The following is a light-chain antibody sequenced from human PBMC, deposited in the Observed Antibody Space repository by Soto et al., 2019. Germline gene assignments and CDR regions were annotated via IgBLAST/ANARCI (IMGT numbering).Light chain of an antibody. CDR3: SAYTVSRTYV. J-gene: IGLJ1*01. CDR1: SSDVGAYNF. CDR2: NVY. Sequence: QSALTQPASVSGSPGQSITISCTGTSSDVGAYNFVSWHQQHPGKAPKLMIYNVYDRPSGISYRFSGSKSGNTAFLTISGLQGEDEADYYCSAYTVSRTYVFGTGTKLTVL. V-gene: IGLV2-14*03.